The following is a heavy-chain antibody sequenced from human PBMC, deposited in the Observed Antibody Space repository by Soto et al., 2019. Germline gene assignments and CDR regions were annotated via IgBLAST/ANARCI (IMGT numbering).Heavy chain of an antibody. CDR3: ARYCSGGSCYLDP. Sequence: SETLSLTCTVSGGSISSYYWSWIRQPPGKGLEWIGYMYHSGSTNYNPSIKSRVTISVDTSKNQFSLKLSSVTAADTAVYYCARYCSGGSCYLDPWGQGTLVTVSA. D-gene: IGHD2-15*01. CDR1: GGSISSYY. V-gene: IGHV4-59*01. J-gene: IGHJ5*02. CDR2: MYHSGST.